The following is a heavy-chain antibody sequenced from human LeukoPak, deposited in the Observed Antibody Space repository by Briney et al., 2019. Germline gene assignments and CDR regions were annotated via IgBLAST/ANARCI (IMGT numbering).Heavy chain of an antibody. Sequence: GGSLRLSCAASGFTFSNYWMHWVRQAPGLGLEWVAHIDHEGGGIQYVDSVKGRFTISRDNAKGSVYLQMNSLRAEDTAIYHCATYINWVAGDVWGQGTTVIVSS. D-gene: IGHD1-1*01. CDR3: ATYINWVAGDV. V-gene: IGHV3-7*01. CDR2: IDHEGGGI. J-gene: IGHJ6*02. CDR1: GFTFSNYW.